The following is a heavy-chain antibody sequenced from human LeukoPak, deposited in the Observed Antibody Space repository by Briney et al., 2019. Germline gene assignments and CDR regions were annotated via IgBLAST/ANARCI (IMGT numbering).Heavy chain of an antibody. D-gene: IGHD6-13*01. V-gene: IGHV4-38-2*02. CDR3: ATTLSSSWYYNWFDP. Sequence: SETLSLTCTVSGYSISSGYYWGWIRPPPGKGLEWIGSIYHSGSTYYNPSLKSRVTISVDTSKNQFSLKLSSVTAADTAVYYCATTLSSSWYYNWFDPWGQGTLVTVSS. CDR1: GYSISSGYY. CDR2: IYHSGST. J-gene: IGHJ5*02.